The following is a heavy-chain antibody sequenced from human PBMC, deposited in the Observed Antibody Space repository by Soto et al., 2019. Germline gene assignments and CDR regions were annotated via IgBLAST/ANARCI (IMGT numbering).Heavy chain of an antibody. J-gene: IGHJ4*02. Sequence: GSLRLSCAASGFTFSSYAMSWVRQAPGKGLEWVSAISGSGGSTYYADSVKGRFTISRDNSKNTLYLQMNSLRAEDTAVYYCAICLSAGNIVVVVAAVYFDYWGQGTLVTVSS. D-gene: IGHD2-15*01. CDR3: AICLSAGNIVVVVAAVYFDY. V-gene: IGHV3-23*01. CDR1: GFTFSSYA. CDR2: ISGSGGST.